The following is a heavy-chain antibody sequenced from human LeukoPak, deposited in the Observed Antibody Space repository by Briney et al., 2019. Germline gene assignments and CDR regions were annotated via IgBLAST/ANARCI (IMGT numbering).Heavy chain of an antibody. V-gene: IGHV1-46*01. D-gene: IGHD6-13*01. Sequence: GASVKVSCKASGYTFTNYYIHWVRQAPGQVLEWMGIINTSGGSTSYAQKFQGRVTMTRDMSTSTVYMELSSLRSEDTAVYYCARGGYSSPRGWFDPWGQGTLVTVSS. CDR3: ARGGYSSPRGWFDP. CDR2: INTSGGST. J-gene: IGHJ5*02. CDR1: GYTFTNYY.